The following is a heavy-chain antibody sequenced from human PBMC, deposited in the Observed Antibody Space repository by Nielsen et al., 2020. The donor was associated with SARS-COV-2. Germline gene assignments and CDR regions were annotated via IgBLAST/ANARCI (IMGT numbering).Heavy chain of an antibody. J-gene: IGHJ6*03. CDR1: GGSFSGYY. CDR3: ARDGNYDFWSGSRNYYYYMDV. Sequence: SETLSLTCAVYGGSFSGYYWSWIRQPPGKGLEWIGEINHSGSTNYNPSLKSRVTISVDTSKNQFSLKLSSVTAADTAVYYCARDGNYDFWSGSRNYYYYMDVWGKGTTVTVSS. CDR2: INHSGST. V-gene: IGHV4-34*01. D-gene: IGHD3-3*01.